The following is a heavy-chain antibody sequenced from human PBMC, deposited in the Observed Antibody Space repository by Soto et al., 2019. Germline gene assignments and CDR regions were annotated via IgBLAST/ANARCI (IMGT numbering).Heavy chain of an antibody. Sequence: VQLVQSGAEVKKPVESLKISCKGSEFSFTTYWIAWVRQMPGEGLKWMGIIYPDDSRTTYSPSFQGQVTISADKSINTAYLQWSSLKASDTAMYYCTRDLDYGGNSEDFDIWGQGTRVTVSS. CDR1: EFSFTTYW. CDR3: TRDLDYGGNSEDFDI. J-gene: IGHJ3*02. CDR2: IYPDDSRT. D-gene: IGHD4-17*01. V-gene: IGHV5-51*03.